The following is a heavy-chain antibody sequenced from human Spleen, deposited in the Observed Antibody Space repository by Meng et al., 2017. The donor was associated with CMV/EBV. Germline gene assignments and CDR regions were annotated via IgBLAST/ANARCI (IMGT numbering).Heavy chain of an antibody. CDR1: GFDFNNRW. CDR2: VKYDGSGI. V-gene: IGHV3-74*01. CDR3: VRSRYAMDV. Sequence: GESLKISCAASGFDFNNRWMLWVRQAPGKGLMWVSRVKYDGSGITYADSVKGRFTISRDNAKNTLFLQMNSLRAEDTAVYYCVRSRYAMDVWGQGTTVTVSS. J-gene: IGHJ6*02.